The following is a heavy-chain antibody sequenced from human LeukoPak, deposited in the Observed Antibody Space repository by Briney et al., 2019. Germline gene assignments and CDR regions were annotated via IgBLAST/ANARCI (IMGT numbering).Heavy chain of an antibody. D-gene: IGHD3-10*01. V-gene: IGHV5-51*01. Sequence: GESLKISCQASGSRFTSSWIGWARQMPGKGLEWMAIINPGDSDTRYSPSFQGQVTISADKSISTAYLQWGSLKASDTAMYYCARQPGAGWFDPWGQGTLVTVSS. CDR3: ARQPGAGWFDP. J-gene: IGHJ5*02. CDR1: GSRFTSSW. CDR2: INPGDSDT.